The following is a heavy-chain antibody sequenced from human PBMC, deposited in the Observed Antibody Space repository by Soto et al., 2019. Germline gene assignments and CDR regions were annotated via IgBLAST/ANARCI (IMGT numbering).Heavy chain of an antibody. D-gene: IGHD3-16*01. CDR1: GYTFPTNG. Sequence: QVQLVQSGPEVKKPGASVKVSCKASGYTFPTNGISWVRQAPGKGLEWIGWISAYNGDTNYIQKLQGRVTMTTDTSSSTAYMELRNLRSDDTAVYYCARDGGVNWFDPWGQGTLVTVSS. V-gene: IGHV1-18*01. CDR2: ISAYNGDT. CDR3: ARDGGVNWFDP. J-gene: IGHJ5*02.